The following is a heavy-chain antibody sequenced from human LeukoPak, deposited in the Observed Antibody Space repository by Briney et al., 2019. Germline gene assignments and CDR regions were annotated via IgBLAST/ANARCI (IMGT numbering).Heavy chain of an antibody. D-gene: IGHD1-1*01. V-gene: IGHV3-7*01. CDR3: ARGDDFSGDH. CDR1: GFTFSNFW. CDR2: IHPEGNET. Sequence: GGSLRLSCAVAGFTFSNFWMSWVRQAPGRGLEWVANIHPEGNETYHMESVKGRFTISTDNTKNLLFLQMNGLRVEDTAVYYCARGDDFSGDHWGQGTLVTVSS. J-gene: IGHJ4*02.